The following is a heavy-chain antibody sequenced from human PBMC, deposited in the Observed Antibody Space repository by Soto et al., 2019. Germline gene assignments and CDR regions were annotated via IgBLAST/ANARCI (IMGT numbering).Heavy chain of an antibody. Sequence: SETLSLTCTVYGGSFSGYYWSWIRQPPGKGLEWIGEINHSGSTNYNPSLKSRVTISVDTSKNQFSLKLSSVTAADTAVYYCARFSFRGVKLRAYYGMDVWGQGTTVTVSS. J-gene: IGHJ6*02. V-gene: IGHV4-34*01. CDR3: ARFSFRGVKLRAYYGMDV. D-gene: IGHD3-10*01. CDR2: INHSGST. CDR1: GGSFSGYY.